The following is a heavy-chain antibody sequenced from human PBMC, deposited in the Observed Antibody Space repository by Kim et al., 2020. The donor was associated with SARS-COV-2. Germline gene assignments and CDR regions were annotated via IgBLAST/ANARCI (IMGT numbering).Heavy chain of an antibody. CDR2: ISGSGGST. D-gene: IGHD3-16*02. J-gene: IGHJ4*02. CDR1: GFTFSSYA. Sequence: GGSLRLSCAASGFTFSSYAMSWVRQAPGKGLEWVSAISGSGGSTYYADSVKGRFTISRDNSKNTLYLQMNSLRAEDTAVYYCAKVKPYDYVWGSYRKGFDYWGQGTLVTVSS. V-gene: IGHV3-23*01. CDR3: AKVKPYDYVWGSYRKGFDY.